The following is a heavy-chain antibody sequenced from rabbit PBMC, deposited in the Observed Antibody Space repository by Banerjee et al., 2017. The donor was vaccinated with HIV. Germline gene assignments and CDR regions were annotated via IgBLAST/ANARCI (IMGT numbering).Heavy chain of an antibody. CDR3: ARDLAGVIGWNFGV. D-gene: IGHD4-1*01. V-gene: IGHV1S45*01. Sequence: QEQLVESGGGLVQPGGSLKLSCKASGIDFDYYGVSWVRQAPGKGLEWIACINTSSGNTVYASWAKGPFTISKTSSTTVTLQMTSLTAADTATYFCARDLAGVIGWNFGVWGPGTLVTVS. CDR1: GIDFDYYG. J-gene: IGHJ4*01. CDR2: INTSSGNT.